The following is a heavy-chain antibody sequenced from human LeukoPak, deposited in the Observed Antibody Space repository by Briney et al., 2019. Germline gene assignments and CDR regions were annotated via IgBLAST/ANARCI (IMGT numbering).Heavy chain of an antibody. Sequence: SETLSLTCTVSGGSISSSSYYWGWIRQPPGKGLEWFGSIYYSGSTYYNPSLKSRVTISVDTSKNQFSLKLSSVTAADTAVYYCARILYYDILTGYFDAFDIWGQGTMVTVSS. D-gene: IGHD3-9*01. J-gene: IGHJ3*02. CDR2: IYYSGST. CDR1: GGSISSSSYY. V-gene: IGHV4-39*07. CDR3: ARILYYDILTGYFDAFDI.